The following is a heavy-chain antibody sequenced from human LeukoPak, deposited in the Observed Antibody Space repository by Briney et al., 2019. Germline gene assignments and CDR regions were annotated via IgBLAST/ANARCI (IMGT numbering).Heavy chain of an antibody. CDR2: IYPGDSDT. D-gene: IGHD6-13*01. CDR3: ARLGSSRIAAAGTEGYWFDP. Sequence: GESLKISCKGSGYIFTSYWIGWVRQVPGKGLEWMGIIYPGDSDTRYSPSFQGQVTISADKSISTAYLQWSSLKASDTAMYYCARLGSSRIAAAGTEGYWFDPWGQGTLVTVSS. CDR1: GYIFTSYW. V-gene: IGHV5-51*01. J-gene: IGHJ5*02.